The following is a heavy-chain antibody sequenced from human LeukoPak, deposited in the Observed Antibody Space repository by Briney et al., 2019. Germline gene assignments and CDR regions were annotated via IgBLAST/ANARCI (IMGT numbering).Heavy chain of an antibody. CDR3: ARVELYDSSGYCIDY. D-gene: IGHD3-22*01. CDR2: ISSGSSYI. CDR1: GFTFSSYS. Sequence: GGSLRLSCAASGFTFSSYSMNWVRQAPGKGLEWVSSISSGSSYIYYADSVKGRFTISRDNAKNSLYLQMNSLRAEDTAVYYCARVELYDSSGYCIDYWGQGTLVTVSS. V-gene: IGHV3-21*01. J-gene: IGHJ4*02.